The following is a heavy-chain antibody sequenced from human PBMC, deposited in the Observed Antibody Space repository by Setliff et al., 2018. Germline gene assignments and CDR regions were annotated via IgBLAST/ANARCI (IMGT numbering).Heavy chain of an antibody. V-gene: IGHV3-48*01. CDR2: ISTSSGTR. CDR3: ARLALTGYDSSGYYYALEYYYYMDV. CDR1: GFSFSNYG. Sequence: GGSLRLSCVVSGFSFSNYGMTWVRQAPGKGLEWISYISTSSGTRYYEDSVKGRFTISRDNANQSLYLQMNSLRAEDTAVYYCARLALTGYDSSGYYYALEYYYYMDVWGKGTTVTVSS. D-gene: IGHD3-22*01. J-gene: IGHJ6*03.